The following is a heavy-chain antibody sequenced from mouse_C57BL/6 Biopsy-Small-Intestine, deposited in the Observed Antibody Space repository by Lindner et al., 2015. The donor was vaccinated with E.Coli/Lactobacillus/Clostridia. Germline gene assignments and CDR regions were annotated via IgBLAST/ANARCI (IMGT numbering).Heavy chain of an antibody. D-gene: IGHD1-1*01. CDR1: GYTFTSYG. CDR2: ILPGSGST. Sequence: VQLQESGAELARPGASVKLSCKASGYTFTSYGISWVKQRTGQGLEWIGEILPGSGSTNYNEKFEGKATFTADTSSNTAYMQLSSLTSEDSAVYFCARSDYYGSSYFDYWGQGTTLTVSS. CDR3: ARSDYYGSSYFDY. J-gene: IGHJ2*01. V-gene: IGHV1-81*01.